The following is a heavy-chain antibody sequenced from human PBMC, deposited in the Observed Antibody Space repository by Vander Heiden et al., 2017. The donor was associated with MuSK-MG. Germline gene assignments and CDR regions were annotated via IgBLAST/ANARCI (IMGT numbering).Heavy chain of an antibody. Sequence: QLLLQESGPGLVKPSETLALRCAVSGGSISSGSYYWGWIRQPLGKGLEWIGSVHSSGSTYDNPSLKSRVVISLETSKNEVSLKVNSVTAADTAVYFCARHTINMFGGRIGNCFDPWGQGTLVTVS. CDR2: VHSSGST. CDR3: ARHTINMFGGRIGNCFDP. D-gene: IGHD3-10*02. CDR1: GGSISSGSYY. V-gene: IGHV4-39*01. J-gene: IGHJ5*02.